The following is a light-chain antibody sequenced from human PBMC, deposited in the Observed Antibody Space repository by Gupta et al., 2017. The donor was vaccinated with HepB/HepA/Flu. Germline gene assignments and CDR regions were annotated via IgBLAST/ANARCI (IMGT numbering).Light chain of an antibody. CDR2: AAS. Sequence: DIQMTQSPSSLSASVGDRITITCRASHGIYNFVAWYQQKPGKVPKLLIYAASTLQSGVPARFSGSGSGTDFTLTISRLQPEDVATYYCQKYNSVPFTFGPGTKVDIK. J-gene: IGKJ3*01. V-gene: IGKV1-27*01. CDR3: QKYNSVPFT. CDR1: HGIYNF.